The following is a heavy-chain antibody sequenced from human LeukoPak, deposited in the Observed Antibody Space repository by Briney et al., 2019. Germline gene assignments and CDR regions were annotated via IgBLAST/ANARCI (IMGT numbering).Heavy chain of an antibody. Sequence: GESLKISCKGSGYRFTSYWIGWVRQMPGKGLEWMGFIYPGDSDTRYSPSFQGQVTISADKSMSTAYLQWSSLKASDTAMYYWAREGRSSSPMDYWGQGTLVTVSS. J-gene: IGHJ4*02. V-gene: IGHV5-51*01. CDR1: GYRFTSYW. CDR2: IYPGDSDT. D-gene: IGHD6-6*01. CDR3: AREGRSSSPMDY.